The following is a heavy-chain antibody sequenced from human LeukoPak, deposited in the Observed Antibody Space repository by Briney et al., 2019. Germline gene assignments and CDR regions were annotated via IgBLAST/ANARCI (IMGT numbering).Heavy chain of an antibody. D-gene: IGHD4-23*01. Sequence: SETLSLTCTVSGGSISSGGYYWRWIRQHPGKGLEWIGYIYYSESTYYNPSLRSRVTITVDMSKNQFSLKLNSVTAADTAVYYCARFYGGNSGMLPRATFDIWGQGTMVTVSS. CDR3: ARFYGGNSGMLPRATFDI. CDR1: GGSISSGGYY. J-gene: IGHJ3*02. CDR2: IYYSEST. V-gene: IGHV4-31*03.